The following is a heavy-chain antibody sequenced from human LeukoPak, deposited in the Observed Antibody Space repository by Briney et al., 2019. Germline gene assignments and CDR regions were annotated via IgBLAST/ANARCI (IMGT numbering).Heavy chain of an antibody. D-gene: IGHD6-19*01. CDR3: ARAPIAVAGLAFDI. CDR1: GFTFSSYA. V-gene: IGHV3-30-3*01. J-gene: IGHJ3*02. CDR2: ISYDGSNR. Sequence: GGSLRLSCAASGFTFSSYAMHWVRQAPGKGLEWVAVISYDGSNRYYADSVKGRFTISRDNSKNTLYLQMNSLRAEDTAVYYCARAPIAVAGLAFDIWGQGTMVTVSS.